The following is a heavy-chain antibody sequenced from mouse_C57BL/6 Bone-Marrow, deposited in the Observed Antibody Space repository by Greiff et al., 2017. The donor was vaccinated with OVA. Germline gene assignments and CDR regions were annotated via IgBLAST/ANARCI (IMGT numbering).Heavy chain of an antibody. Sequence: VQLVESGAELVRPGTSVKVSCKASGYAFTNYLIEWVKQRPGQGLEWIGVINPGSGGTNYNEKFKGKATLTADKSSSTAYMQLSSLTSEDSAVYFCARGYYYAPYYFDYWGQGTTLTVSS. D-gene: IGHD1-1*01. CDR2: INPGSGGT. V-gene: IGHV1-54*01. CDR1: GYAFTNYL. CDR3: ARGYYYAPYYFDY. J-gene: IGHJ2*01.